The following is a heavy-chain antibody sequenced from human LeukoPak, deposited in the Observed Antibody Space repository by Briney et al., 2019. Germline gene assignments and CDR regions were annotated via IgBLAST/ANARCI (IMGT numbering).Heavy chain of an antibody. CDR3: ARERPVIAYFDY. Sequence: PGGSLRLSCAASGFTFSSYGMHWVRQAPGKGLEWVAVISYDGSNKCYADSVKGRFTISRDNSKNTLYLQMNSLRAEDTAVYYCARERPVIAYFDYWGQGTLVTVSS. V-gene: IGHV3-33*05. CDR2: ISYDGSNK. D-gene: IGHD2/OR15-2a*01. J-gene: IGHJ4*02. CDR1: GFTFSSYG.